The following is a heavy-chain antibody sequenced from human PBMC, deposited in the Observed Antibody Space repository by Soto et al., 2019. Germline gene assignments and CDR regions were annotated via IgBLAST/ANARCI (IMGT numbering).Heavy chain of an antibody. V-gene: IGHV4-59*08. D-gene: IGHD6-13*01. Sequence: PSGTLFLTCTFPCCSISSYYWSCIRQPPGKGLEWIGYIYYSGSTNYNPSLKSRVTISVDTSKNQFSLKLSSVTAADTAVYYCARVELSSSWFDYWGQGTLVTVS. J-gene: IGHJ4*02. CDR3: ARVELSSSWFDY. CDR1: CCSISSYY. CDR2: IYYSGST.